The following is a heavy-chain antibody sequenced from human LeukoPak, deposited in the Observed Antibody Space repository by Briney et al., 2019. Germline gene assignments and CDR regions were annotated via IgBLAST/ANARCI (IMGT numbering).Heavy chain of an antibody. J-gene: IGHJ5*02. V-gene: IGHV4-34*01. Sequence: PSETLSLTCAVYGGSFSGYYWSWIRQPPGKGLEWIGEINHSGSTNYNPSLKSRVTISVDTSKNQFSLKLSSVTAADTAVYYCARHSSSWMVYWFDPWGQGTLVTVSS. D-gene: IGHD6-13*01. CDR2: INHSGST. CDR1: GGSFSGYY. CDR3: ARHSSSWMVYWFDP.